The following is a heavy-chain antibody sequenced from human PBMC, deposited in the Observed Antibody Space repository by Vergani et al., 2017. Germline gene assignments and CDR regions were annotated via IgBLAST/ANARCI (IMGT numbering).Heavy chain of an antibody. D-gene: IGHD2-2*01. Sequence: QVQLVQSGAEVKKPGASVKVSCKASGYTFTSDDINWVRQATGQGLEWMGWMNPISGNTGYAQNLQGRLTITRDTSVNTAYMELSSLTSEDMAVYYCARGPPPYCSSTSCYENWFDPWGQGTLVTVSS. J-gene: IGHJ5*02. CDR1: GYTFTSDD. CDR2: MNPISGNT. CDR3: ARGPPPYCSSTSCYENWFDP. V-gene: IGHV1-8*03.